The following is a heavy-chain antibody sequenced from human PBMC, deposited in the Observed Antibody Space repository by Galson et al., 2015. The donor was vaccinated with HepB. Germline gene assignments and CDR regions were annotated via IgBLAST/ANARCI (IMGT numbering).Heavy chain of an antibody. V-gene: IGHV1-69*13. Sequence: SVKVSCKASGGTFSSYAISWVRQAPGQGLEWMGGIIPIFGTANYAQKFQGRVTITADESTSTAYMELSSLRSEDTAVYYCARGSQTGFTHYYYYYMDVWGKGTTVTVSS. CDR2: IIPIFGTA. CDR3: ARGSQTGFTHYYYYYMDV. J-gene: IGHJ6*03. D-gene: IGHD1-1*01. CDR1: GGTFSSYA.